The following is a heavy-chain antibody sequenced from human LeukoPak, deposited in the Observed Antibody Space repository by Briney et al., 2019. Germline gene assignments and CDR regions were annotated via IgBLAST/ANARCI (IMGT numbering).Heavy chain of an antibody. J-gene: IGHJ3*02. CDR3: AKSPAVTVTAFDI. Sequence: PGGSLRLSCAASGFTFSSYAMSWVRQAPGKALEWVSTISGIGGSTYYADSVKGRFTIHRDNSKNTLYLQMNSLRAEDTAIYYCAKSPAVTVTAFDIWGQGTMVTVSS. D-gene: IGHD4-17*01. CDR1: GFTFSSYA. V-gene: IGHV3-23*01. CDR2: ISGIGGST.